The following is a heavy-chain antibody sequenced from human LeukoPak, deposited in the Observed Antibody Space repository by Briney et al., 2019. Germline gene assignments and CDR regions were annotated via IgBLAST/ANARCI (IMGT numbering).Heavy chain of an antibody. D-gene: IGHD4/OR15-4a*01. Sequence: PSGGSLRLSCVASGFTFSSHAMDWVRQAPGKGLEWVSAISGSGGNTYYADSVKGRFTISRDHSKTTLFLQMNSLTAEDTAVYYCAKDLHDYGNYVGWFDSWGQGTLVTVS. V-gene: IGHV3-23*01. CDR3: AKDLHDYGNYVGWFDS. CDR2: ISGSGGNT. CDR1: GFTFSSHA. J-gene: IGHJ5*01.